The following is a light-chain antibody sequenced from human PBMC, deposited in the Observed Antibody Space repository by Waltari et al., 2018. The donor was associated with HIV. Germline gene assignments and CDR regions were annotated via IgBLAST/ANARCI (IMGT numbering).Light chain of an antibody. J-gene: IGKJ4*01. Sequence: DIVLTQSPATLSLSPGGSATLTCRASQTVGSHLAWYQDRPGQAPRLLIYDASNRATGMPARFSDSGSGTEFTLTISSLELEDVADYYCQQRSNGRAFGGRTKVESK. CDR2: DAS. CDR3: QQRSNGRA. CDR1: QTVGSH. V-gene: IGKV3-11*01.